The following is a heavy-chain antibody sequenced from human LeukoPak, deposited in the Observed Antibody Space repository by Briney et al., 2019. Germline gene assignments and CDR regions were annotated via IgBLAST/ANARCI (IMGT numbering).Heavy chain of an antibody. J-gene: IGHJ1*01. CDR1: GFTASNNY. CDR3: AREGAGFQH. CDR2: ISTGGST. D-gene: IGHD3-10*01. Sequence: GGSLRLSCAASGFTASNNYMSWVRQAPGKGLEWVTVISTGGSTYYADSVKGRFTLSRDNSKNTLSLQMNSLRVDDTAVYYCAREGAGFQHWGQGTLVTASS. V-gene: IGHV3-53*01.